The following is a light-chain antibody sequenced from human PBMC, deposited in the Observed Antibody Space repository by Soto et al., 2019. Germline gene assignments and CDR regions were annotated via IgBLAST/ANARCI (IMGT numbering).Light chain of an antibody. CDR1: SSDVGGYNY. Sequence: QSALTQVASVSGFPGQSISISCTGTSSDVGGYNYVSWYQLHPGRAPKLIIFDVSNRPSGVSNRFPGSKSGNTASLTISGLQAEDEADYYCSSYSSSIYVIFGGGTKLTVL. CDR3: SSYSSSIYVI. J-gene: IGLJ2*01. V-gene: IGLV2-14*03. CDR2: DVS.